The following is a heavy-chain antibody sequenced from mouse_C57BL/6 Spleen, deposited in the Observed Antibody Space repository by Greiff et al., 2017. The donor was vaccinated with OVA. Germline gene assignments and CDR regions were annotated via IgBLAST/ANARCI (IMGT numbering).Heavy chain of an antibody. V-gene: IGHV1-67*01. D-gene: IGHD3-3*01. CDR2: ISTYYGDA. CDR3: TGTGYYAMDY. Sequence: VQLQQSGPELVRPGVSVKISCTGSGYTFTDYAMHWVKQSHAKSLEWIGVISTYYGDASYNQKLKDKATMTVDKASSTAYMELARLTSEDSAVYYCTGTGYYAMDYWGQGTSVTVSS. CDR1: GYTFTDYA. J-gene: IGHJ4*01.